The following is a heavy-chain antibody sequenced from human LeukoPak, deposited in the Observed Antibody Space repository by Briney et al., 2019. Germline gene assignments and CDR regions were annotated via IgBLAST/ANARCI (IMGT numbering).Heavy chain of an antibody. CDR1: GFTFSSYG. CDR3: AKGPTMIVVVHWGFDY. V-gene: IGHV3-23*01. J-gene: IGHJ4*02. CDR2: ISGSGGST. D-gene: IGHD3-22*01. Sequence: SGGTLRLSCAASGFTFSSYGMSWVRQAPGKGLEWVSAISGSGGSTYYADSVEGRFTISRDNSKNTLYLQMNSLRAEDTAVYYCAKGPTMIVVVHWGFDYWGQGTLVTVSS.